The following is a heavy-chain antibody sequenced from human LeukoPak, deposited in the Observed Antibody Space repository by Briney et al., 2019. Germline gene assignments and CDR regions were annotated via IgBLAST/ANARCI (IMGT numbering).Heavy chain of an antibody. V-gene: IGHV1-2*02. CDR3: ARVSRFYYDSSGDFDY. CDR1: GYTFTDHY. J-gene: IGHJ4*02. CDR2: ITPNSGAT. D-gene: IGHD3-22*01. Sequence: ASVKVSCKASGYTFTDHYMHWVRQAPGQGLEWMGWITPNSGATKYAQKFRGRVSMTRDTSINTAYMELSRLRSDDTAIYYCARVSRFYYDSSGDFDYWGQGTLVTVSS.